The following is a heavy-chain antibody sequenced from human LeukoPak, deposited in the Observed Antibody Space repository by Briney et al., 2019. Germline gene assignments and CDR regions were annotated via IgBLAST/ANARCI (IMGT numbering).Heavy chain of an antibody. J-gene: IGHJ3*02. CDR2: INSDGSRT. V-gene: IGHV3-74*01. CDR1: RFTFSSYW. D-gene: IGHD5-24*01. Sequence: PGGSLRLSCAASRFTFSSYWMHWVRQAPGKGLLWVSRINSDGSRTTYADFVKGRFTISRDNAKNTLYLQMNSLRAEDTAVYYCAREMATGDFDIWGQGTMVTVSS. CDR3: AREMATGDFDI.